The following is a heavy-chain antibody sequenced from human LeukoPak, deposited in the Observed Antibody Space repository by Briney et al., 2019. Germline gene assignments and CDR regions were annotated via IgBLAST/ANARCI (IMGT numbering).Heavy chain of an antibody. CDR3: ARGRKASGSLRRKAYDPSDWYFDL. CDR2: INHSGST. V-gene: IGHV4-34*01. D-gene: IGHD5-12*01. Sequence: PSETLSLTCTVSGGSISSYYWSWIRQPPGKGLEWIGEINHSGSTNYNPSLKSRVTISVDTSKNQFSLKLSSVTAADTAVYYCARGRKASGSLRRKAYDPSDWYFDLWGRGTLVTVSS. J-gene: IGHJ2*01. CDR1: GGSISSYY.